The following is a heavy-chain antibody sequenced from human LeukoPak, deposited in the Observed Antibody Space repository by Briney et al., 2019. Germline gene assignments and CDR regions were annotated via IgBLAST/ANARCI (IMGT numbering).Heavy chain of an antibody. J-gene: IGHJ6*03. Sequence: SETLSLTCAVSGGSVSSYSWSWIRQPPGKGLEWIGYIYYTGSTNYSPSLKSRVTISVDTSKNQFSLKLSSVTAADTAVYYCARAVGYCSTTTCSYSYMDVWGKRTTVTASS. V-gene: IGHV4-59*02. CDR2: IYYTGST. CDR1: GGSVSSYS. D-gene: IGHD2-2*03. CDR3: ARAVGYCSTTTCSYSYMDV.